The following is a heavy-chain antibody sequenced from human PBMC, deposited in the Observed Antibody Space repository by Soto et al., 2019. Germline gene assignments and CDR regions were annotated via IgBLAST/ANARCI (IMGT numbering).Heavy chain of an antibody. V-gene: IGHV4-38-2*02. CDR3: ARQDRVVAEGRWFDP. D-gene: IGHD2-15*01. CDR2: VHYRGNT. CDR1: GYYISSGYH. Sequence: SETLSLTRTVSGYYISSGYHWARFRQPPGKGLEWLGSVHYRGNTYYNPSLKTRLTISVDKSKNQFSLNVGSVSAADTAVYYCARQDRVVAEGRWFDPWGQGTLVTVS. J-gene: IGHJ5*02.